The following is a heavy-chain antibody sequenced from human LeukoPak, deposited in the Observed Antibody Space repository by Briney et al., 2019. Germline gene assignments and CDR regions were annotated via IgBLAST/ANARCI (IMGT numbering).Heavy chain of an antibody. CDR1: GYSISSGYY. CDR3: ARGAVESSGWFFDY. D-gene: IGHD6-19*01. J-gene: IGHJ4*02. Sequence: SETLSLTCTVSGYSISSGYYWGWIRQPPGKGLEWIGSIYHTGRTYYNPSLKSRVTISVDTSKNQSSLKLSSVTAADTAVYYCARGAVESSGWFFDYWGQGTLVTVSS. V-gene: IGHV4-38-2*02. CDR2: IYHTGRT.